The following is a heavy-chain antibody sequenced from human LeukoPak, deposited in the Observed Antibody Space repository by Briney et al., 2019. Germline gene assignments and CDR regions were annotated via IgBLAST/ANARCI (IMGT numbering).Heavy chain of an antibody. J-gene: IGHJ6*02. V-gene: IGHV3-23*01. Sequence: GGSLRPSFAAPGFTFSTFAMSWVRQAPGPGLEWVSCFSGSGASTYYADSVKGRFTISRDNSKNTLYLQMNSLRAEDTAVYYCAKFSPTPLLNYYYYGMDVWGQGTTVTVSS. CDR2: FSGSGAST. CDR3: AKFSPTPLLNYYYYGMDV. CDR1: GFTFSTFA.